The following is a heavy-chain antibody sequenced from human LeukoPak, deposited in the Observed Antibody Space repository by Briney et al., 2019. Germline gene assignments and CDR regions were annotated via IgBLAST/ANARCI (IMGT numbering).Heavy chain of an antibody. Sequence: LTHPCALSGFTFYDYPMLWPRPPTGKGLEWVGSISWNSRSIEYAASVKGRFTISKDHDKDSLYLQMTSLRAQDMALYYCAKGSYYDSSGYPDYWGQGTLVTVSS. D-gene: IGHD3-22*01. CDR3: AKGSYYDSSGYPDY. CDR2: ISWNSRSI. CDR1: GFTFYDYP. J-gene: IGHJ4*02. V-gene: IGHV3-9*03.